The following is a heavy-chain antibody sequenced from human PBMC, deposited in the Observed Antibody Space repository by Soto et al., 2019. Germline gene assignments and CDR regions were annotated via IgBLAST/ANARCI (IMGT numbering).Heavy chain of an antibody. CDR1: GFTFDDYA. J-gene: IGHJ4*02. V-gene: IGHV3-9*01. CDR2: ISWNSGSI. CDR3: AREDFDY. Sequence: PGGSLRLSCAASGFTFDDYAMHWVRQAPGEGLEWVSGISWNSGSIVYADSVKGRFTISRDNAKNSLYLQMNSLRAEDTAVYYCAREDFDYWGQGTLVTVSS.